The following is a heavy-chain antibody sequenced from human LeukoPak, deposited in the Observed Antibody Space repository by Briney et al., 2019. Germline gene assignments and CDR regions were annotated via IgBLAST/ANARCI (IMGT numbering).Heavy chain of an antibody. J-gene: IGHJ4*02. D-gene: IGHD2-15*01. CDR2: IYPGDSDT. CDR1: GYSFTSYW. CDR3: ARGRGYCSGGSCYYFDY. V-gene: IGHV5-51*01. Sequence: GVSLKISCKGSGYSFTSYWIGWVRQMPGKGLEWMGIIYPGDSDTRYSPSFQGQVTISADKSISTAYLQWSSLKASDTAMYYCARGRGYCSGGSCYYFDYWGQGTLVTVSS.